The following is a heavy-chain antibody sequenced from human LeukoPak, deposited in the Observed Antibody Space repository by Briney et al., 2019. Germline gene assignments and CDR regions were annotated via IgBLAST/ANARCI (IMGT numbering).Heavy chain of an antibody. J-gene: IGHJ4*02. CDR1: GFTFSSYS. D-gene: IGHD6-19*01. CDR3: ARGGLSQWLAYFDY. CDR2: ISSSSSYI. Sequence: GGSLRLSCAASGFTFSSYSMNWVRQAPGKGLEWVSSISSSSSYIYYADSVKGRFTISRDNAKNSLYLQMNSLRAEDTAVYYCARGGLSQWLAYFDYWGQGTLVTVSS. V-gene: IGHV3-21*04.